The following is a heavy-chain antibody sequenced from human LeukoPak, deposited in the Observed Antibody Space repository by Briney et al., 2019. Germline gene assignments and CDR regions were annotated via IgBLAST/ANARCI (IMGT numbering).Heavy chain of an antibody. CDR1: GYTFTSYG. Sequence: GASVKVSCKASGYTFTSYGISWVRRAPGQGLEWMGWISAYNGNTNYAQKLQGGVTMTTDTSTSTAYMELRSLRSDDTAVYYCARDQRGIVVVVAATDYGMDVWGQGTAVTVSS. CDR2: ISAYNGNT. CDR3: ARDQRGIVVVVAATDYGMDV. D-gene: IGHD2-15*01. J-gene: IGHJ6*02. V-gene: IGHV1-18*01.